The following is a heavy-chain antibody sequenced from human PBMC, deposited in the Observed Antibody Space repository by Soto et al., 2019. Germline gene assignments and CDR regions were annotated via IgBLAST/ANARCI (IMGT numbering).Heavy chain of an antibody. J-gene: IGHJ4*02. Sequence: QVQLVQSGAEVKKPGASVKVSCKASGYTFTNYAMHWVRQAPGQRLEWMGWINAANGNTKYSQKFQGRVTITRDTSPSTAYMELISLTSEDTAVYYCARSSGYYYVDYWGQGTLVTVSS. CDR1: GYTFTNYA. V-gene: IGHV1-3*01. D-gene: IGHD3-22*01. CDR3: ARSSGYYYVDY. CDR2: INAANGNT.